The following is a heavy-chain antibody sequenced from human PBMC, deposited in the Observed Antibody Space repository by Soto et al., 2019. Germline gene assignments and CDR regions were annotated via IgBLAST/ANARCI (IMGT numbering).Heavy chain of an antibody. CDR1: GYTFTSYA. V-gene: IGHV1-3*01. CDR2: INAGNGNT. D-gene: IGHD3-16*02. CDR3: ASRSLGELSLDY. J-gene: IGHJ4*02. Sequence: QVQLVQSGAEVKKPGASVKVSCKASGYTFTSYAMHWVRQAPGKRLEWMGWINAGNGNTKYSQKFQGRVTITRDTSASTAYMELSSLRSEDTAVYYCASRSLGELSLDYWGQGTLVTVSS.